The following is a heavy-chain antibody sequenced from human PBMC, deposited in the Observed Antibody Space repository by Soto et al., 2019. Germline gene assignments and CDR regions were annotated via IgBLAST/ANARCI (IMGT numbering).Heavy chain of an antibody. CDR2: TYYRSKWYT. D-gene: IGHD2-21*01. J-gene: IGHJ6*02. CDR3: ARGIPDLYYYGMDV. V-gene: IGHV6-1*01. Sequence: PSQTLSLTCAISGDSVSRNSGAWNWIRQSPSRGLEWLGRTYYRSKWYTDYALSVKSRITINPETSKNQSSLQLNSVTPEDTAVYYCARGIPDLYYYGMDVWGQGTTVTVSS. CDR1: GDSVSRNSGA.